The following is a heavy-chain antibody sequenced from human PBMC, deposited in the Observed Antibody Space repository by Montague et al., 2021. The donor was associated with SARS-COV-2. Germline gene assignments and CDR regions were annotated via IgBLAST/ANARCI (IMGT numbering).Heavy chain of an antibody. CDR1: GGSISSYF. J-gene: IGHJ4*02. Sequence: SETLSLTCTVSGGSISSYFWSWIRQSPGKGLEWIGYFYHSGGTKYNPSLKSRVTISVDTSKNQFSLKLSSVTTADTAVYYWARSGAVPMDWGQGTLVTVSS. V-gene: IGHV4-59*13. CDR3: ARSGAVPMD. CDR2: FYHSGGT. D-gene: IGHD3-10*01.